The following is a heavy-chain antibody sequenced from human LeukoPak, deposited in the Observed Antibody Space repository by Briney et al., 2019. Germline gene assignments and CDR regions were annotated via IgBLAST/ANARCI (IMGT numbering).Heavy chain of an antibody. Sequence: PGGSLRLSCAASGFTFSSYSMNWVRQAPGKGLEWVSSISSSSSYIYYADSVKGRFTISRDNAKNSLYLQMNSLRAEDTAVYYCAKSRPFVGDYYYYYGMDVWGQGTTVTVSS. CDR2: ISSSSSYI. J-gene: IGHJ6*02. CDR1: GFTFSSYS. CDR3: AKSRPFVGDYYYYYGMDV. D-gene: IGHD2-21*01. V-gene: IGHV3-21*01.